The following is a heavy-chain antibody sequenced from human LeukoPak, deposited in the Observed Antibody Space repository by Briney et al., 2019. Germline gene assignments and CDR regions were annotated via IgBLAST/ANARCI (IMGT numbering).Heavy chain of an antibody. CDR2: MNPNSGNT. D-gene: IGHD6-19*01. J-gene: IGHJ6*03. CDR1: GYTFTSYD. CDR3: ARGLLQWLVREYYYYYMDV. V-gene: IGHV1-8*01. Sequence: ASVKVSCKASGYTFTSYDINWVRQATGQGLEWMGWMNPNSGNTGYAQKFQGRVTMTRNTSISTAYMELSSLRPEDTAVYYCARGLLQWLVREYYYYYMDVWGKGTTVTVSS.